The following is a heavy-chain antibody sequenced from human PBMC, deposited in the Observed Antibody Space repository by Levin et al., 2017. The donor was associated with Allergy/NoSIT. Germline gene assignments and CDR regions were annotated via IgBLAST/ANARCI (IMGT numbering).Heavy chain of an antibody. Sequence: SETLSLTCKVSGGSISSGSYYWSWIRQPAAKGLEWIGRIYSSGSANYIPSLKSRVTISVDTSKNQFSLKLSSVTAADTAVYYCARAEVGSEHWGQGTLVTVSS. J-gene: IGHJ4*02. CDR3: ARAEVGSEH. CDR2: IYSSGSA. CDR1: GGSISSGSYY. D-gene: IGHD3-10*01. V-gene: IGHV4-61*02.